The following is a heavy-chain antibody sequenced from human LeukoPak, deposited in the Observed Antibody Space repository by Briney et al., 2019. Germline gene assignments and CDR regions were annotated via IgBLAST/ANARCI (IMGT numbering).Heavy chain of an antibody. Sequence: PGGSLRLSCAASGFTFNTYSMNWVRQAPGKGLEWLSYVKSGNYDIQYADSVTGRFTASRDSATNSLYLQMNDLKAEDTAVYYCARDSDWAFDYWGQGSLVTVSS. D-gene: IGHD3-9*01. CDR2: VKSGNYDI. CDR3: ARDSDWAFDY. CDR1: GFTFNTYS. J-gene: IGHJ4*02. V-gene: IGHV3-48*01.